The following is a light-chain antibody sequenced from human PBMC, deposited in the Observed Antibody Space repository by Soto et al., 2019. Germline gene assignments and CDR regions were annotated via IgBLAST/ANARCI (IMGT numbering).Light chain of an antibody. CDR1: QSVSSSY. V-gene: IGKV3-20*01. CDR3: QQCGSSPRT. CDR2: GAS. J-gene: IGKJ1*01. Sequence: EIGLTQSPGTLSLSPGERATLSCRASQSVSSSYLAWYQQKPGQTPRLLIYGASSRATGIPARFSGGGSGTDFTLTISRLEPEDFAVYYCQQCGSSPRTFGQGTKVEIK.